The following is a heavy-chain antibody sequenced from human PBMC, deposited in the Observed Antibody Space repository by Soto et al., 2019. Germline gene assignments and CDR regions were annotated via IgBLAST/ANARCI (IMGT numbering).Heavy chain of an antibody. CDR1: GFTFGGYA. CDR2: ISGRGGST. V-gene: IGHV3-23*01. D-gene: IGHD1-26*01. CDR3: AKGKWDAGIKPYDY. J-gene: IGHJ4*02. Sequence: GGSLRLSCAASGFTFGGYAMSWVRQAPGKGLEWVSGISGRGGSTYYADSVKGRFTISRDTSKNTLSLQMNSLSVDDTALYYCAKGKWDAGIKPYDYWGQGTMVTVSS.